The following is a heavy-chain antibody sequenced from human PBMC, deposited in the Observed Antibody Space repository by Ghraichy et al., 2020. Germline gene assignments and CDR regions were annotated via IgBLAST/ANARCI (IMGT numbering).Heavy chain of an antibody. J-gene: IGHJ4*02. CDR2: IRSKANSYAT. CDR1: GFTFSGSA. Sequence: GESLNISCAASGFTFSGSAMHWVRQASGKGLEWVGRIRSKANSYATAYAASVKGRFTISRDDSKNTAYLQMNSLKTEDTAVYYCTRRGGSGSSHKPRDYWGQGTLVTVSS. CDR3: TRRGGSGSSHKPRDY. D-gene: IGHD3-10*01. V-gene: IGHV3-73*01.